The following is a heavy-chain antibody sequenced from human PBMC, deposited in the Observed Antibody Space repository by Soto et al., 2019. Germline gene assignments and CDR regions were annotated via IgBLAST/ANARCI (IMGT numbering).Heavy chain of an antibody. J-gene: IGHJ5*01. CDR2: IKSKTDGGTT. Sequence: EVQLVESGGGLVKPGGSLRLSCAASGFTFSNAWMSWVRQAPGKGLEWVGRIKSKTDGGTTDYAAPVKGRFTISRDDSKNTLVLEMKRLETGGTGVFLWSTGVNCFGCFGLFEPWGQGTLGTLSS. D-gene: IGHD2-21*01. CDR3: STGVNCFGCFGLFEP. V-gene: IGHV3-15*01. CDR1: GFTFSNAW.